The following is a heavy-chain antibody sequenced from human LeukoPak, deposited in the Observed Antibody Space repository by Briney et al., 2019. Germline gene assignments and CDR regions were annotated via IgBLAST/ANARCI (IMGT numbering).Heavy chain of an antibody. J-gene: IGHJ6*03. CDR1: GGTFSSYA. CDR3: ARPDHYYYYYYMDV. V-gene: IGHV1-69*13. Sequence: ASVKVSCKASGGTFSSYAISWVPQAPGQGLEWMGGIIPIFGTANYAQKFQGRVTITADESTSTAYMELSSLRSEDTAVYYCARPDHYYYYYYMDVWGKGTTVTVSS. CDR2: IIPIFGTA.